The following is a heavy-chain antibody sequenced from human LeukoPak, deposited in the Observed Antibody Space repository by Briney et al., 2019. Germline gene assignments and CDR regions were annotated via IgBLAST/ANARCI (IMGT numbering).Heavy chain of an antibody. J-gene: IGHJ5*02. Sequence: GGSLRLSCAASGFTFSSYEINWVRQAPGKGLEWVSYISSSGSTIYYADSVKGRFTISRDNAKNSLYLQMNSLRAEDKAVYYCARGYYGWGSYYRNWFDPWGQGTLVTVSS. V-gene: IGHV3-48*03. CDR2: ISSSGSTI. CDR1: GFTFSSYE. D-gene: IGHD3-10*01. CDR3: ARGYYGWGSYYRNWFDP.